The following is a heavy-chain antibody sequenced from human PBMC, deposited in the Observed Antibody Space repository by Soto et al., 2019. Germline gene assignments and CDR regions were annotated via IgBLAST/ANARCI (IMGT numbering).Heavy chain of an antibody. D-gene: IGHD6-25*01. Sequence: QVQLVQSGTELKKPGSSVNVSCKASGGTLDSYAITWVRQAPGQGLEWMGGIIPIFKTPKYAQKFQGRVTITADESSSTASMELSSLTSEDSALYYCARGHGYNGAHFDYWGQGTLVTVSS. V-gene: IGHV1-69*01. CDR2: IIPIFKTP. CDR1: GGTLDSYA. CDR3: ARGHGYNGAHFDY. J-gene: IGHJ4*02.